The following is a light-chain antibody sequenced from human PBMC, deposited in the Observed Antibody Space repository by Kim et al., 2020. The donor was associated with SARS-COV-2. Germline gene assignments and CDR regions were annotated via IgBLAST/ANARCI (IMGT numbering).Light chain of an antibody. Sequence: GAAGDRATRFGGAGQGVTANVGWYQQKPGQATRLLIYGASPRATGVPARFSGSGSGTDFTLAIGGLQSEDFAVYFGQQYNRWPYTFGQGTKLEI. CDR1: QGVTAN. CDR3: QQYNRWPYT. CDR2: GAS. V-gene: IGKV3-15*01. J-gene: IGKJ2*01.